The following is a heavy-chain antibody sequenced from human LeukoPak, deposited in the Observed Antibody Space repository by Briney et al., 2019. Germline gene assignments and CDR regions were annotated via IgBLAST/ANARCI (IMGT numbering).Heavy chain of an antibody. Sequence: GGSLRLSCAASGFTFSNYGMHWVRQAPGKGLEWVALLVYDGFYADSVKGRFTISRDDSRNTLYLQLSSLRAEDTAVYYCAKDLITMIRGSPRDVWGQGTTVTVSS. CDR2: LVYDG. CDR3: AKDLITMIRGSPRDV. D-gene: IGHD3-10*01. V-gene: IGHV3-30*18. J-gene: IGHJ6*02. CDR1: GFTFSNYG.